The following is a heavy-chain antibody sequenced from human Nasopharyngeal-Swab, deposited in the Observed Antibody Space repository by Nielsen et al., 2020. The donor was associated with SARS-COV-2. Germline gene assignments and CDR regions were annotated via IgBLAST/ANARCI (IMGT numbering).Heavy chain of an antibody. D-gene: IGHD6-13*01. Sequence: GGSLRLSCAGIGFPFSKAWMSWVRQAPGKGLEWVGRIKSKTDGETTDYAAPVKGRFTISRDDSKNTLYLQMNSLKTEDTAVYYCTLDGWYSTSPGDYYYGMDAWGQGTTVTVSS. CDR2: IKSKTDGETT. CDR3: TLDGWYSTSPGDYYYGMDA. CDR1: GFPFSKAW. J-gene: IGHJ6*02. V-gene: IGHV3-15*01.